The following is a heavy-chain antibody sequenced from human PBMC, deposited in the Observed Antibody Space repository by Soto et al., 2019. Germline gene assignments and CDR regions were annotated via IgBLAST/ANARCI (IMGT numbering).Heavy chain of an antibody. J-gene: IGHJ6*03. D-gene: IGHD1-26*01. V-gene: IGHV3-11*01. CDR1: GGSFSDYY. Sequence: LSLTCAVYGGSFSDYYMSWIRQAPGKGLEWVSLISTSGSSTDYADSVKGRFTISRDNAKNSLSLQMNSLRAEDTAVYYCANLAKNYYHYMDVWGKGTTVTVS. CDR3: ANLAKNYYHYMDV. CDR2: ISTSGSST.